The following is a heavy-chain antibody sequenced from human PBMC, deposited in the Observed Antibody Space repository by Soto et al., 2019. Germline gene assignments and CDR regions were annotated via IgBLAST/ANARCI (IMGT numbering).Heavy chain of an antibody. Sequence: EVQLVESGGGLVKPGGSLRLSCAASGFSISNAWMHWVRQAPGKGLEWVGRVKSKADGGTADYAAPVKGRFTISRDDSKNTQYLQTNSLKMVDTAVYYCNSYPYFWGCHTPLWGQGTLVTVSS. CDR1: GFSISNAW. CDR3: NSYPYFWGCHTPL. J-gene: IGHJ4*02. V-gene: IGHV3-15*07. D-gene: IGHD3-3*01. CDR2: VKSKADGGTA.